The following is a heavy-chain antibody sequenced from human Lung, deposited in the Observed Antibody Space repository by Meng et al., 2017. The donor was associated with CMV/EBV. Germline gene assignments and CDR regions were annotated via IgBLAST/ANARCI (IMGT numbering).Heavy chain of an antibody. CDR1: GYTLTTYG. J-gene: IGHJ6*02. D-gene: IGHD4-17*01. CDR2: ANPYNGDG. V-gene: IGHV1-8*01. Sequence: ASVKVSCKASGYTLTTYGINWVRQAPGQGLEWMGWANPYNGDGGYAQRFQGRVTVTTDTSINTAYLELTSLRSDDTAVYYCVRAVHGLEIWGQGTTVTVSS. CDR3: VRAVHGLEI.